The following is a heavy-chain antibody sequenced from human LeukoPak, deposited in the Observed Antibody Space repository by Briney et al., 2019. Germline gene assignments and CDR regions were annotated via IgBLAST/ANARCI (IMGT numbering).Heavy chain of an antibody. V-gene: IGHV4-59*01. CDR1: GGSISSYY. CDR3: ARVIVVVNTVGWFDP. Sequence: SETLSLTCTVSGGSISSYYWSWIRQPPGKGLEWIGYIYYSGSTNYNPSLKSRVTISVDTSKNQFSLKLSSVTAADTAVYYCARVIVVVNTVGWFDPWGQGTLVIVSS. CDR2: IYYSGST. J-gene: IGHJ5*02. D-gene: IGHD3-22*01.